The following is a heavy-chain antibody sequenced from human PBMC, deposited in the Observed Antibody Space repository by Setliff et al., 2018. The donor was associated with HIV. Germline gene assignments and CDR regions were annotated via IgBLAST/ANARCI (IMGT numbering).Heavy chain of an antibody. D-gene: IGHD5-12*01. J-gene: IGHJ4*02. CDR1: GESFSGYY. CDR2: INHSGSV. CDR3: ARIVATITCYDY. Sequence: SETLSLTCAVYGESFSGYYWSWIRQPPGKGLEWIGEINHSGSVNYNPSLKSRVTISVDTSKNQFSLKLSSVTAADSAVYYCARIVATITCYDYWGQGTLVTVSS. V-gene: IGHV4-34*01.